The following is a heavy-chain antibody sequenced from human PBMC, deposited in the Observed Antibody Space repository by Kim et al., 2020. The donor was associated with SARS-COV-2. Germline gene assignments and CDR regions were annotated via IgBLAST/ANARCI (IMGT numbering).Heavy chain of an antibody. CDR2: IIGSGGST. V-gene: IGHV3-23*01. Sequence: GGSLRLSCAASGFTFSSYAMSWVRQAPGNGLEWVSAIIGSGGSTYYADSVKGRFTISRDNSKNTLYLQMNSLRAEDTAVYYCAKEIAAAAQRGWFDPWGQGTLVTVSS. CDR1: GFTFSSYA. J-gene: IGHJ5*02. D-gene: IGHD6-13*01. CDR3: AKEIAAAAQRGWFDP.